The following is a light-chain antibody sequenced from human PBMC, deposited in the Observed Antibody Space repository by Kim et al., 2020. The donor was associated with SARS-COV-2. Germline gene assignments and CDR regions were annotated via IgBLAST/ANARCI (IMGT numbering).Light chain of an antibody. CDR3: QSYDSSLSGLV. J-gene: IGLJ3*02. V-gene: IGLV1-40*01. Sequence: QRVTISCTGSSSNLGAAYDVYWYQQVPGTAPKLLIYGNTNRPSGVSDRFSGSKSGTSASLAITGLQAEDEADYYCQSYDSSLSGLVFGGGTQLTVL. CDR1: SSNLGAAYD. CDR2: GNT.